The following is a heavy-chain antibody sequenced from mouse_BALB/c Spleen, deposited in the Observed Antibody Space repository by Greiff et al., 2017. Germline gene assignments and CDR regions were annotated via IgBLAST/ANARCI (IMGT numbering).Heavy chain of an antibody. D-gene: IGHD1-1*01. Sequence: VKLMESGPGLVAPSQSLSITCTVSGFSLSSYSVHWVRQSPGKGLEWLGMIWGGGSTDYNSALKSRLGISKDNSKSQVFLMMNRSQTDDTAMYYCGKSYYYGSSYPSWFAYWGQGTLVTVSA. CDR2: IWGGGST. CDR1: GFSLSSYS. CDR3: GKSYYYGSSYPSWFAY. V-gene: IGHV2-6-4*01. J-gene: IGHJ3*01.